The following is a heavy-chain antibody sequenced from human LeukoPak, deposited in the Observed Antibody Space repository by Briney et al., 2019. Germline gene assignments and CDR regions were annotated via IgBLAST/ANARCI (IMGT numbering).Heavy chain of an antibody. V-gene: IGHV1-18*01. CDR3: ARSFYGDYYYYYYMDV. CDR1: GYTFTSYG. Sequence: GASVKVSCKASGYTFTSYGISWVRQAPGQGLEWMGWISAYNGNTNYAQKLQGRVTMTTDTSTSTAYMELRSLRSDDTDVYYCARSFYGDYYYYYYMDVWGKGTTVTVSS. D-gene: IGHD4-17*01. J-gene: IGHJ6*03. CDR2: ISAYNGNT.